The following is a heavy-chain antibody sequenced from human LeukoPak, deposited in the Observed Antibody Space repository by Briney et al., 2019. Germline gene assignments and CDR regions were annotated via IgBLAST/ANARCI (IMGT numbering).Heavy chain of an antibody. CDR3: ASATLRCSGGGCYEMDV. Sequence: SVKVSCKASGGTFSSHVFSWVRQAPGQGLEWMGGIIPIFRTANYAQKFQGRLTITADKSTSTAYMELSSLRSDDTAVYYCASATLRCSGGGCYEMDVWGKGTTVTISS. J-gene: IGHJ6*04. CDR1: GGTFSSHV. CDR2: IIPIFRTA. V-gene: IGHV1-69*06. D-gene: IGHD2-15*01.